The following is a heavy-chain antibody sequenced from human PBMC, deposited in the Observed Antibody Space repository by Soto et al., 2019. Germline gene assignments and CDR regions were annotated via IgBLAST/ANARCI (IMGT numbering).Heavy chain of an antibody. CDR3: TSGGGVGVAGSAAFDM. J-gene: IGHJ3*02. D-gene: IGHD6-19*01. Sequence: QLHLVQSGAVVKKPGASVTVSCSASGYPVTAYYMHWVRQAHGRGLEWMGGINPATGAAKYTQTFQRRDTMARHTYTIPVVKELSGMRFADRALLSCTSGGGVGVAGSAAFDMWGQGTLVTVSS. V-gene: IGHV1-2*02. CDR2: INPATGAA. CDR1: GYPVTAYY.